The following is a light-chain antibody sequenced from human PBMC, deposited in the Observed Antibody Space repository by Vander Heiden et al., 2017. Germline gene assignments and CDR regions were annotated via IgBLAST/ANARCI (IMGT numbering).Light chain of an antibody. CDR3: SSFAGSRV. CDR1: SSDIGAYNY. V-gene: IGLV2-8*01. Sequence: QSALTQPPSASGSPGQSVTISCTGTSSDIGAYNYVSWYQQYAGKAPKLMIYEVNTRPSGVPDRFSGSKFGNTAYLTVSGLQAEDEADYYCSSFAGSRVFGGGTKLTVL. CDR2: EVN. J-gene: IGLJ3*02.